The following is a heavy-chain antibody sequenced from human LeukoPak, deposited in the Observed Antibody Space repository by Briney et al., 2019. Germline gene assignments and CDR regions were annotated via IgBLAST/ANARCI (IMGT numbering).Heavy chain of an antibody. CDR2: IFYSGST. V-gene: IGHV4-39*07. CDR1: SGSISTSNYY. Sequence: SETLSLTCTVSSGSISTSNYYWGWVRQPPGKALEWIGNIFYSGSTYYSPSLKSRVTISLDTSRNQFSLKLSSVTAADTAVYYCARLSADDYVWGSYRFYYYYYMDVWGKGTTVTISS. CDR3: ARLSADDYVWGSYRFYYYYYMDV. J-gene: IGHJ6*03. D-gene: IGHD3-16*02.